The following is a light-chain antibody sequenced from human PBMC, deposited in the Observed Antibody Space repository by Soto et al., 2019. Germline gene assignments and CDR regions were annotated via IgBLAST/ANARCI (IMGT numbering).Light chain of an antibody. CDR1: QSVGSNC. Sequence: EIVLTQSPGTLSLSPGDRATLSCRASQSVGSNCLAWYQQKSGQSPRLLIYGASFRASGIPDRFSGSGSGTDFTLTIRRLEPEDFVMYFCHQYDSSPRTFGQGTKVEIK. V-gene: IGKV3-20*01. CDR2: GAS. CDR3: HQYDSSPRT. J-gene: IGKJ1*01.